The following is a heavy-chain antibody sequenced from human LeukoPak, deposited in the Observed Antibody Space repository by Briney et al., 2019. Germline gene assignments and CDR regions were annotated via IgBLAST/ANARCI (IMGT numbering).Heavy chain of an antibody. CDR1: GASVSSGGYY. CDR2: IYYSGST. CDR3: ARRGGSGRSFDY. Sequence: SETLSLTCTVSGASVSSGGYYWSWIRQPPGKGLEWIGYIYYSGSTNYNPSLKSRVTISVDTSKNQFSLKVSSLTAAETAVYYCARRGGSGRSFDYWGQGTLVTVSS. V-gene: IGHV4-61*08. J-gene: IGHJ4*02. D-gene: IGHD3-10*01.